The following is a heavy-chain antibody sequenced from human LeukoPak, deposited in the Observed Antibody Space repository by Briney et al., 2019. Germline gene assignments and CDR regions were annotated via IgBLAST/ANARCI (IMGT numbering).Heavy chain of an antibody. CDR2: ISGTGDTT. CDR3: ATPDRGYGGIFDY. D-gene: IGHD6-25*01. J-gene: IGHJ4*02. V-gene: IGHV3-23*01. Sequence: GGSLRLSCAASGFTFSSHAVSWVRQAPGKGLEWVSVISGTGDTTYYADSVKGRFTISRDNSKNTLYLQMNSLRAEDTAVYYCATPDRGYGGIFDYWGQGTLVTVSS. CDR1: GFTFSSHA.